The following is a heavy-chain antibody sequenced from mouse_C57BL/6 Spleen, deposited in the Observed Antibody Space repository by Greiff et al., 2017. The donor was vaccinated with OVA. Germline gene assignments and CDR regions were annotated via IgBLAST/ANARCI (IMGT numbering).Heavy chain of an antibody. J-gene: IGHJ3*01. CDR2: ISDGGSYT. CDR3: ARGHYGNFFAY. D-gene: IGHD2-1*01. V-gene: IGHV5-4*03. CDR1: GFTFSSYA. Sequence: EVKLEESGGGLVKPGGSLKLSCAASGFTFSSYAMSWVRQTPEKRLEWVATISDGGSYTYYPDNVKGRFTISRDNAKNNLYLQMSHLKSEDTAMYYCARGHYGNFFAYWGQGTLVTVSA.